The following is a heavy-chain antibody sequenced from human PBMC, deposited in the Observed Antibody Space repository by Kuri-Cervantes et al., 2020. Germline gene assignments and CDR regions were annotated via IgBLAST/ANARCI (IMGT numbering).Heavy chain of an antibody. CDR3: ARVHCSGGSCYFRAFDY. CDR1: GGTFSSYG. D-gene: IGHD2-15*01. CDR2: ISAYNGDT. V-gene: IGHV1-18*01. Sequence: ASVKVSCKASGGTFSSYGISWVRQAPGQGLEWMGWISAYNGDTNYAQKLQGRVTMTTDTSTSTAYMGLRSLRSDDTAVYYCARVHCSGGSCYFRAFDYWGQGTLVTVSS. J-gene: IGHJ4*02.